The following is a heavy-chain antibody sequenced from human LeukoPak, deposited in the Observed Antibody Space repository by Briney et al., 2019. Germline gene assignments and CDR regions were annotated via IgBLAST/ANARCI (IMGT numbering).Heavy chain of an antibody. J-gene: IGHJ6*03. V-gene: IGHV4-4*07. CDR2: IYTSGSH. Sequence: PSGTLSLTCTVSGGSISSYYWSWLRQPAGKGLEWIGRIYTSGSHNYNPSLKGRVTMSVDTPKNQFSLKLSSVTAADTAVYYCARDLPRDRVSLYYYMDVWGKGTTVTVSS. CDR3: ARDLPRDRVSLYYYMDV. D-gene: IGHD5-24*01. CDR1: GGSISSYY.